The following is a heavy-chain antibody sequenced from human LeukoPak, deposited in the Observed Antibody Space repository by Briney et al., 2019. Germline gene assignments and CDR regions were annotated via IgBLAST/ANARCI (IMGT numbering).Heavy chain of an antibody. CDR1: GFTFSSYS. CDR2: ISSSSSYI. CDR3: ARDLIAVAPYS. V-gene: IGHV3-21*01. D-gene: IGHD6-19*01. Sequence: PGGSLRLFCAASGFTFSSYSMNWVRQAPGKGLEWVSSISSSSSYIYYADSVKGRFTISRDNSKNTLYLQMNSLRAEDTAVYYCARDLIAVAPYSWGQGTLVTVSS. J-gene: IGHJ5*02.